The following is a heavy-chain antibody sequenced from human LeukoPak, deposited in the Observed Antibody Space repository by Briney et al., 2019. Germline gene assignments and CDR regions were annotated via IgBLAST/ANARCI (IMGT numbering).Heavy chain of an antibody. CDR2: IRSKANSYAT. Sequence: GGSLRLSCAASGFTFSCSAMHWVRQASGKGLEWVGRIRSKANSYATAYAASVKGRFTISRDDSKNTAYLQMNSLKTEDTAVYYCTTSRDISTGYYPLTGYYYYMDVWGKGTTVTVSS. CDR3: TTSRDISTGYYPLTGYYYYMDV. D-gene: IGHD3-9*01. J-gene: IGHJ6*03. V-gene: IGHV3-73*01. CDR1: GFTFSCSA.